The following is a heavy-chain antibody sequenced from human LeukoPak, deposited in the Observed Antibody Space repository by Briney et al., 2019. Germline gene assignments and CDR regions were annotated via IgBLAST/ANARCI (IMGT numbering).Heavy chain of an antibody. CDR2: INHSGST. CDR1: GGSFSGYY. J-gene: IGHJ6*02. V-gene: IGHV4-34*01. CDR3: ARVRITMVRGVITNYYYYYGMDV. D-gene: IGHD3-10*01. Sequence: SETLSLTCAVYGGSFSGYYWSWIRQPPGKGLGWIGEINHSGSTNYNPSLKSRVTISVDTSKNQFSLKLSSVTAADTAVYYCARVRITMVRGVITNYYYYYGMDVWGQGTTVTVSS.